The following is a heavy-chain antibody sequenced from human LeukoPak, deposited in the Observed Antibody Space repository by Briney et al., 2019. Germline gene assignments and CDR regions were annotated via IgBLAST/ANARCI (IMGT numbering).Heavy chain of an antibody. J-gene: IGHJ5*02. CDR2: IYYSGST. CDR1: GGSLSSHY. D-gene: IGHD4-11*01. CDR3: ARYTTVTTQFDP. Sequence: SDTLSLTCTVSGGSLSSHYWIWIRQPPGKGLEWIGYIYYSGSTNYHPSLKSRVTISVDTSKNQFSLKLSSVTAADTAVYYCARYTTVTTQFDPWGQGTLVTVSS. V-gene: IGHV4-59*07.